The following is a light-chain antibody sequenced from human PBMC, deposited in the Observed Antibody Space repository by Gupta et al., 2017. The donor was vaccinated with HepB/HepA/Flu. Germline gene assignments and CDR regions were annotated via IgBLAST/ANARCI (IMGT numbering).Light chain of an antibody. CDR1: QSVSAN. Sequence: ELVMPQSPATLSVSPGERVTLSCRASQSVSANLAWYQQKPGQAPRLLISGASTRATGVPARFSGSGSGTEFTLTISSLQSEDFAVYYCQQYNNWTPCNFGPGTKVDIK. J-gene: IGKJ3*01. CDR2: GAS. V-gene: IGKV3-15*01. CDR3: QQYNNWTPCN.